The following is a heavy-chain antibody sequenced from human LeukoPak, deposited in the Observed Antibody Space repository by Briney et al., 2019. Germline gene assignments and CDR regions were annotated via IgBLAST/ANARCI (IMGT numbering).Heavy chain of an antibody. Sequence: PGGSLRLSCVASGFTFSSYAMSWVRQAPGKGLEWVSGFSGSGGGTYYADSVKGRFTISRDNSKNTLYLQMNSLRAEDTAVYYCARGALDTIAAAGNTDYWGQGTLVTVSS. D-gene: IGHD6-13*01. V-gene: IGHV3-23*01. CDR2: FSGSGGGT. CDR1: GFTFSSYA. CDR3: ARGALDTIAAAGNTDY. J-gene: IGHJ4*02.